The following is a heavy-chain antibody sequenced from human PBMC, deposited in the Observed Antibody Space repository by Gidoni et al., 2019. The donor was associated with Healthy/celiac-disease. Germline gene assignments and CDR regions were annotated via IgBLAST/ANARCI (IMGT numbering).Heavy chain of an antibody. Sequence: QVQLQQWGAGLLKPSATLSPTCAVYGESFSGYYWSWIRQPPGKGLEWIGEINHSGSTNYTPSLKSRVTISVDTSKNQFSLKLSSVTAADTAVYYCARGRRGYSYGTLDYWGQGTLVTASA. CDR2: INHSGST. J-gene: IGHJ4*02. D-gene: IGHD5-18*01. CDR3: ARGRRGYSYGTLDY. V-gene: IGHV4-34*01. CDR1: GESFSGYY.